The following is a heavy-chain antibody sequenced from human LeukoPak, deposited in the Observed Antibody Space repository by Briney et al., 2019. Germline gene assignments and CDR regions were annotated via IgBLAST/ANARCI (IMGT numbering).Heavy chain of an antibody. V-gene: IGHV3-9*01. CDR1: GFTVSSNY. CDR2: ISWNSGSI. Sequence: GGSLRLSCAASGFTVSSNYINWVRQAPGKGLEWVSGISWNSGSIAYADSVKGRFTISRDNAKNLLFLQMSSLRAADTALYYCVKGHCSSSSCFPNYYYYMDVWGTGTTVTVSS. CDR3: VKGHCSSSSCFPNYYYYMDV. J-gene: IGHJ6*03. D-gene: IGHD2-15*01.